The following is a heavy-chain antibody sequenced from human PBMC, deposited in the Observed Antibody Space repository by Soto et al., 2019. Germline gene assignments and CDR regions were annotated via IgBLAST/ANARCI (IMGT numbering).Heavy chain of an antibody. V-gene: IGHV3-64*01. J-gene: IGHJ3*02. CDR2: ISSNGGST. CDR3: ARASYYDSSGYYQKNYAFDI. D-gene: IGHD3-22*01. Sequence: GGSLSLSCAASGFTFSSYAMHWVRQAPGKGLEYVSAISSNGGSTYYANSVKGRFTISRDNSKNTLYLQMGSLRAEDMAVYYCARASYYDSSGYYQKNYAFDIWGQGTMVTVSS. CDR1: GFTFSSYA.